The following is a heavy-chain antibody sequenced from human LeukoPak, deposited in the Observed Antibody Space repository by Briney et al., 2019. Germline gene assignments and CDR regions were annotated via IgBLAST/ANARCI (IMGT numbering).Heavy chain of an antibody. J-gene: IGHJ1*01. CDR1: GGSISSYY. CDR2: IYYSGST. CDR3: ASPYSSSWNVYFQH. D-gene: IGHD6-13*01. V-gene: IGHV4-59*08. Sequence: SETLSLTCTVSGGSISSYYWSWIRQPPGKGLEWIGYIYYSGSTNYNPSLKSRVTISVDTSKNQFSLKLSSVTAADTAVYYCASPYSSSWNVYFQHWGQGTLVTVSS.